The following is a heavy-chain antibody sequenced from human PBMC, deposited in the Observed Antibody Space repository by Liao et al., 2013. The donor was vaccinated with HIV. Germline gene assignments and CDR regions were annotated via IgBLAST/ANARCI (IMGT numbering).Heavy chain of an antibody. CDR2: IQTSGNT. J-gene: IGHJ4*02. D-gene: IGHD2-15*01. V-gene: IGHV4-4*07. CDR1: GGPISNYS. Sequence: QVQLQESGPGLVKPSETLSLTCTVSGGPISNYSWNWIRQPAEKGLQWVGRIQTSGNTNYNPSLNSRVTMSVDTSKNQFSLNLISVTAADTAVYYCARADLYRGGSDYWGQGTLVTVSS. CDR3: ARADLYRGGSDY.